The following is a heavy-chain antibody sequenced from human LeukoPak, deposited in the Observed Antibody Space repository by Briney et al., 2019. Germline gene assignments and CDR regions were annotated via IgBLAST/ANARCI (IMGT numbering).Heavy chain of an antibody. D-gene: IGHD2-2*01. CDR2: INPHSGGT. Sequence: GASVKVSCKASGYTFTAYYMHWVRQAPGQGLERMGWINPHSGGTNFAQKFQGRVTMARDTSITTAHMELSRLTSDDTAMYYCAREIPCSSSSCLDYWGQGTLVTVSS. CDR1: GYTFTAYY. V-gene: IGHV1-2*02. CDR3: AREIPCSSSSCLDY. J-gene: IGHJ4*02.